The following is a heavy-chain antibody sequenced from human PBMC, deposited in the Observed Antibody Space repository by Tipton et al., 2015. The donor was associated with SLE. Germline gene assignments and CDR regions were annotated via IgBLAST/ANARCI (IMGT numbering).Heavy chain of an antibody. Sequence: TLSLTCTVSGGSISSGGYYWSWIRQPPGKGLEWIGEINHRGSTNYNPSLKSGLTISVDRSKNQFSLKLSSVTAADTAVYYCARYCSSTSCNSQYYFDYWGQGTLVTVSS. D-gene: IGHD2-2*01. CDR3: ARYCSSTSCNSQYYFDY. V-gene: IGHV4-30-2*01. CDR1: GGSISSGGYY. J-gene: IGHJ4*02. CDR2: INHRGST.